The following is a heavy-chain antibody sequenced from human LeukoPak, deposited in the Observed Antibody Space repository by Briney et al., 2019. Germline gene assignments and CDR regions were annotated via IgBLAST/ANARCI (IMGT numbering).Heavy chain of an antibody. CDR2: IRYDGSKK. J-gene: IGHJ4*02. D-gene: IGHD4-17*01. V-gene: IGHV3-30*02. Sequence: GGSLRLSCAASGFTFSRYGMHWVRQAPGKGLEGVTFIRYDGSKKYYADSVKGRFTISRDNSKNTLYLQMNSLRAEDMAVYYCAKEIWPTVTIPGRTYFDYWGQGALVTVSS. CDR3: AKEIWPTVTIPGRTYFDY. CDR1: GFTFSRYG.